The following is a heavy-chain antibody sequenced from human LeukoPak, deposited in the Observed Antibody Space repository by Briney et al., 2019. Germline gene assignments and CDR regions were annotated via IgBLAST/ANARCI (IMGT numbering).Heavy chain of an antibody. V-gene: IGHV1-2*02. CDR1: GYTFTDYY. Sequence: ASVKVSCKASGYTFTDYYIHGVRQAPGQDFEWMGWINPKSGGTEYAQEFQGRVTMTRDPSLSTAYMELSRLRSDDTAVFYCARASTVAGNHRPFDYWGQGTLVTVSS. CDR2: INPKSGGT. D-gene: IGHD6-19*01. J-gene: IGHJ4*02. CDR3: ARASTVAGNHRPFDY.